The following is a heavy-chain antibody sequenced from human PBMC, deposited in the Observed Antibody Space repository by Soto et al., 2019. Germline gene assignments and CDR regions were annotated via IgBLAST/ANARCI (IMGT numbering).Heavy chain of an antibody. V-gene: IGHV3-33*01. CDR2: MWYDGTNK. J-gene: IGHJ3*02. D-gene: IGHD2-15*01. CDR3: ARPATSGTKGGSFDI. Sequence: PXVCLRLSCAACGFTFRIYSMHWVRQSPGKGLEWVAVMWYDGTNKYYGESVKGRFTISRDNSENTLYLQMNSLRVEDTAVYYCARPATSGTKGGSFDICGHRTLVTVSS. CDR1: GFTFRIYS.